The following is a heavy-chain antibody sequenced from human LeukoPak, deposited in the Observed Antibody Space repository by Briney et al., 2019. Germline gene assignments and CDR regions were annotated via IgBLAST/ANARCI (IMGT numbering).Heavy chain of an antibody. D-gene: IGHD6-13*01. CDR3: AKGSSSYYFAFDI. V-gene: IGHV3-23*01. CDR1: GFTFSNYA. CDR2: ISGSGSST. Sequence: GGSLRLSCAASGFTFSNYAMSWVRQAPGKGLEWVSGISGSGSSTYYADSVKGRFTISRDNSKTTLYLQMNSLRAEDTAVYYCAKGSSSYYFAFDIWGQGTMVTVSS. J-gene: IGHJ3*02.